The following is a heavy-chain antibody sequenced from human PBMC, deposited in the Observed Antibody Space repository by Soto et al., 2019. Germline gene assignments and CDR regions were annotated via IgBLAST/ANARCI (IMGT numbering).Heavy chain of an antibody. CDR1: GYTFTSYD. Sequence: GASVKVSCKASGYTFTSYDINWVRQATGQGLEWMGWMNPNSGNTGYAQKFQGRVTMARNTSISTAYMELSSLRSEDTAVYYCASSNLYSNYRYYYYGMDVWGEGTTVTVS. J-gene: IGHJ6*02. CDR3: ASSNLYSNYRYYYYGMDV. CDR2: MNPNSGNT. V-gene: IGHV1-8*01. D-gene: IGHD4-4*01.